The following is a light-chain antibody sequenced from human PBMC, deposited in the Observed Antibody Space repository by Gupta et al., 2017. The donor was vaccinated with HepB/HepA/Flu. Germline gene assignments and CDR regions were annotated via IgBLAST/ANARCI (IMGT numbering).Light chain of an antibody. CDR3: QHDASYAIT. CDR2: AAS. CDR1: QAIGTY. Sequence: DIQMTQSPSSLSASVGDRVTITCRASQAIGTYLAWFQHKPGKAPKSLIYAASSLQSGVPSRFRGTGSGTDFTLTIRSLQPEDFATYYSQHDASYAITFGQGTLLEIK. V-gene: IGKV1-16*01. J-gene: IGKJ5*01.